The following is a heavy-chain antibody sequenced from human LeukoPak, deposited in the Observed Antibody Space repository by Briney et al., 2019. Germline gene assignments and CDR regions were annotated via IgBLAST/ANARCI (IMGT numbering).Heavy chain of an antibody. CDR2: IYYSGST. V-gene: IGHV4-39*01. J-gene: IGHJ5*02. Sequence: PSETLSLTCTVSGGSISSSSYYWGWIRQPPGKGLEWIGSIYYSGSTYYNPSLKSRVTISVDTPKNQFSLKLSSVTAADTAVYYCARRYFDWLLSSAWFDPWGQGTLVTVSS. D-gene: IGHD3-9*01. CDR3: ARRYFDWLLSSAWFDP. CDR1: GGSISSSSYY.